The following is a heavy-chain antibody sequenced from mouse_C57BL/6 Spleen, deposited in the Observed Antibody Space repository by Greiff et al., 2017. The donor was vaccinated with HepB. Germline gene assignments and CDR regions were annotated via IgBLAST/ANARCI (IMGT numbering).Heavy chain of an antibody. J-gene: IGHJ3*01. D-gene: IGHD1-1*01. V-gene: IGHV1-80*01. CDR3: ARDYYGSSPLFAY. CDR2: IYPGDGDT. Sequence: QVQLQQSGAELVKPGASVKISCKASGYAFSSYWMNWVKQRPGKGLEWIGQIYPGDGDTNYNGKFKGKATLTADKSSSTAYMQLSSLTSEDSAVYFCARDYYGSSPLFAYWGQGTLVTVSA. CDR1: GYAFSSYW.